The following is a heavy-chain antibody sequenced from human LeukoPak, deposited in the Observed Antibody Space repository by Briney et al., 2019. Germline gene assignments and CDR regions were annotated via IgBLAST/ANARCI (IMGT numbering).Heavy chain of an antibody. CDR1: GFTFNRYG. Sequence: GGSLRLSCVPSGFTFNRYGMTWFRQAPGQGLEWVANIGEDGSEKYYVDSVKGRFTISRDNAKNSLYLQVNSLRAEDTAVYYCARLNYDFWSGVWEEHYMDVWGKGTTVTVSS. V-gene: IGHV3-7*01. CDR3: ARLNYDFWSGVWEEHYMDV. J-gene: IGHJ6*03. D-gene: IGHD3-3*01. CDR2: IGEDGSEK.